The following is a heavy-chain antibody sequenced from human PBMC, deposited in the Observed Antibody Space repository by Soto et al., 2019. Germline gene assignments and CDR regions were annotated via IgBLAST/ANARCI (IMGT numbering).Heavy chain of an antibody. CDR3: ARDQRSFPNYYYYYGMDV. CDR2: INPNSGGT. D-gene: IGHD6-19*01. J-gene: IGHJ6*02. CDR1: GYTFTGYY. Sequence: ASVKVSCKASGYTFTGYYMHWVRQAPGQGLEWMGWINPNSGGTNYAQKFQGWVTMSRDTSISTAYMELSRLRSDDTAVYYCARDQRSFPNYYYYYGMDVWGQGTTVTVSS. V-gene: IGHV1-2*04.